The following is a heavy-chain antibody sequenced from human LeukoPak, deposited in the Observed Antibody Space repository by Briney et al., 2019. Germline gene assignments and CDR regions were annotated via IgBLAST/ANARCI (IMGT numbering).Heavy chain of an antibody. V-gene: IGHV3-66*01. CDR1: ESIVSGNY. CDR3: AHYDFWSGHALDI. J-gene: IGHJ3*02. Sequence: PGGSLRLSCAASESIVSGNYMTWVSQAPGKGLEWLSVIYTGGGTYYADSVKGRFTISRDTSKTTVYLQMNSLRGDDTAIYYCAHYDFWSGHALDIWGQGTMVTVSS. D-gene: IGHD3-3*01. CDR2: IYTGGGT.